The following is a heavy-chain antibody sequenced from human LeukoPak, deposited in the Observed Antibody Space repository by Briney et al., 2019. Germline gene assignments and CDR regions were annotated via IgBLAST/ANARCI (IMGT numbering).Heavy chain of an antibody. CDR3: ARGLVAGRTHYS. CDR1: GFTFSSYA. CDR2: ISYDGSNK. J-gene: IGHJ4*02. D-gene: IGHD6-19*01. V-gene: IGHV3-30-3*01. Sequence: PGGSLRLSCAASGFTFSSYAMHWVRQAPGKGLEWVTVISYDGSNKYYADSVKGRFTISRDNSKNTLYLQMNSLRAEDTAVYYCARGLVAGRTHYSWGQGTLVTVSS.